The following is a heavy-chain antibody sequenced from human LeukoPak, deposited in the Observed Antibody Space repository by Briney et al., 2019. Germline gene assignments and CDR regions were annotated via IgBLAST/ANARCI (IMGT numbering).Heavy chain of an antibody. J-gene: IGHJ3*02. CDR3: ARRSNNAFDI. CDR1: GASIRRGDYY. CDR2: IYYSGST. V-gene: IGHV4-30-4*01. Sequence: SETLSLTCTVSGASIRRGDYYWSGIRQPPGKGLEWIGYIYYSGSTYYNPSLNSRVAISVDTSKNQFSLKLSSVTAADTAVYYFARRSNNAFDIWGQGTMVTVSS.